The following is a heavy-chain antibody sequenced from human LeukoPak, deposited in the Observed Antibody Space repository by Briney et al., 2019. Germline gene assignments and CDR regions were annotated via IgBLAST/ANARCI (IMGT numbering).Heavy chain of an antibody. D-gene: IGHD6-13*01. J-gene: IGHJ4*02. V-gene: IGHV3-7*01. CDR2: IKHDGSEN. Sequence: GGSLRLSCAASGFTFSSYWMSWVRQAPGKGLEWVANIKHDGSENYYVDSVRGRFTISRDNAKNSLYLQMNSLRAEDTAVYYCARDSSILRAAAGTRWGQGTLVTVSS. CDR1: GFTFSSYW. CDR3: ARDSSILRAAAGTR.